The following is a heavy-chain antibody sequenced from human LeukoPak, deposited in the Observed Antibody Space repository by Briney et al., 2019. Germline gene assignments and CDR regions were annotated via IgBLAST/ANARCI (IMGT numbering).Heavy chain of an antibody. CDR2: IYPKTGGT. CDR1: GYTFTGYY. V-gene: IGHV1-2*02. CDR3: AGPWDQVGFDP. Sequence: ASVTVSCKASGYTFTGYYLHWMRQAPGQGLEWMGWIYPKTGGTSYAQKFQGRVTMTRDTSISTAYMELIGLRSDDTAVYYCAGPWDQVGFDPWGQGTLVSVSS. D-gene: IGHD1-26*01. J-gene: IGHJ5*02.